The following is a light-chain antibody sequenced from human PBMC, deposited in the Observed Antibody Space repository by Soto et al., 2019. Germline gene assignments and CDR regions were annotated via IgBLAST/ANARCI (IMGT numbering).Light chain of an antibody. V-gene: IGLV2-8*01. CDR2: DVS. J-gene: IGLJ1*01. CDR1: SSDVRGYNF. Sequence: QSALTQPPSASGSPGQSVTISCTGISSDVRGYNFVSWYQQHPGKAPKLMIYDVSKRPSGVPDRFSGSKSGNTASLTVSGLQAEDEADYYCGSYGGRNNFVFRTGTKLTVL. CDR3: GSYGGRNNFV.